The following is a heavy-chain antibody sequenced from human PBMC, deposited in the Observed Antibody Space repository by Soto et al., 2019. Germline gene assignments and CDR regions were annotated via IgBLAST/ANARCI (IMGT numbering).Heavy chain of an antibody. J-gene: IGHJ1*01. CDR2: INPSGGST. D-gene: IGHD6-13*01. CDR3: AREQQLVPPDISFQH. CDR1: GYTFTSYY. Sequence: QVQLVQSGAEVKKPGASVKVSCKASGYTFTSYYMHWVRQAPGQGLEWMGIINPSGGSTSYAQKFQGRVTMTRDTSTSTVYMELSSLRSEDTDVYYCAREQQLVPPDISFQHWGQGTLVTVSS. V-gene: IGHV1-46*01.